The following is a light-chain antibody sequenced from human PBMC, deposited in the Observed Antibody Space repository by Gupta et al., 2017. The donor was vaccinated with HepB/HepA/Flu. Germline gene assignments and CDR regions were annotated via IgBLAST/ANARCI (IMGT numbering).Light chain of an antibody. CDR1: QNINKY. CDR3: QQSDTIPYT. CDR2: VAS. J-gene: IGKJ2*01. Sequence: GDRVTITCRASQNINKYLHWYQHKSGQAPRLLIYVASNLQSGVPSRFSGSGSGTDFTLTISGLQPEDFATYFCQQSDTIPYTFGQGTRLDIK. V-gene: IGKV1-39*01.